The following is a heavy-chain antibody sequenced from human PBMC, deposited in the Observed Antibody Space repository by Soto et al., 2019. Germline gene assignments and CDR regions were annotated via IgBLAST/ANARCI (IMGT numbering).Heavy chain of an antibody. CDR3: ARGLVRGVIIRVPWFDP. CDR2: IYYSGST. D-gene: IGHD3-10*01. CDR1: GGSISSYY. V-gene: IGHV4-59*01. Sequence: SSETLSLTCTVSGGSISSYYWSWIRQPPGKGLEWIGYIYYSGSTNYNPSLKSRVTISVDTSKNQFSLKLSSVTAADTAVYYCARGLVRGVIIRVPWFDPWGQGTLVTVSS. J-gene: IGHJ5*02.